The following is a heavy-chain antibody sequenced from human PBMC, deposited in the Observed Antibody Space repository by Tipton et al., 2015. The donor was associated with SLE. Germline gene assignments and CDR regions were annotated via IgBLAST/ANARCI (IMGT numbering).Heavy chain of an antibody. D-gene: IGHD3-10*01. CDR1: ALTFSSYA. Sequence: SLRLSCAASALTFSSYAVNWVRQAPGKGPEWVGLIWFDGSNKYYADSVKGRFTISRDNSKNTLYLQMNSLTADDTAVYYCARGHLWFGELLPLNMWGQGTMVTVS. V-gene: IGHV3-33*03. J-gene: IGHJ3*01. CDR3: ARGHLWFGELLPLNM. CDR2: IWFDGSNK.